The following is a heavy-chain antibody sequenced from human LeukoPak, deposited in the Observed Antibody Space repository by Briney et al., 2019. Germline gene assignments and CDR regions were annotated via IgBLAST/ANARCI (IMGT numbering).Heavy chain of an antibody. CDR1: NGSISLSH. J-gene: IGHJ4*02. D-gene: IGHD3-10*01. Sequence: SGTLSLTCSVSNGSISLSHWSWVRQPPGKGLEWIGYILTSGTTNYNPSLKSRLTMSVDTSKNAFTLRLSSVTAADTAVYYCARLRVSGRYLYYFDSWGQGTLVAVSS. V-gene: IGHV4-4*09. CDR3: ARLRVSGRYLYYFDS. CDR2: ILTSGTT.